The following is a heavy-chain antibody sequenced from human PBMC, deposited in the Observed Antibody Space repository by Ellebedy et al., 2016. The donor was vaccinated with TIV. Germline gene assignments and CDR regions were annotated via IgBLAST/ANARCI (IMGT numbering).Heavy chain of an antibody. CDR2: ISYDGSNN. V-gene: IGHV3-30*18. D-gene: IGHD1-26*01. CDR1: RLTFSSYG. CDR3: AKEIGRGGSYLDAFDI. Sequence: PGGSLRLSCAASRLTFSSYGMHWVRQAPGKGLQWVAAISYDGSNNYYEDSVKGRFTISRDNSENMLYLQMKSLRAEDTAVYYCAKEIGRGGSYLDAFDIWGQGTMVIVSS. J-gene: IGHJ3*02.